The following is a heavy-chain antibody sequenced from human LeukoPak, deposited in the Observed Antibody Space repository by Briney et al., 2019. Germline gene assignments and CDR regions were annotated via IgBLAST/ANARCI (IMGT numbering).Heavy chain of an antibody. D-gene: IGHD5-18*01. V-gene: IGHV3-21*04. CDR2: ISSSSSYI. Sequence: PGGSLRLSCAASGFTFSSYSMNWVRQAPGKGLEWVSSISSSSSYIYYADSVKGRFTISRDNAKNSLYLQMNSLRAEDTAVYYCAKVFGGYSYGYRRGYLDYWGQGTLVTVSS. CDR1: GFTFSSYS. CDR3: AKVFGGYSYGYRRGYLDY. J-gene: IGHJ4*02.